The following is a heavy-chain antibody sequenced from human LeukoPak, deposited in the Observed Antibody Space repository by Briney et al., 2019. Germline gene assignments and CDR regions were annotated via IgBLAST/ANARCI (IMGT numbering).Heavy chain of an antibody. D-gene: IGHD1-7*01. CDR2: ISHSGST. Sequence: SETLSLTCAVYGGSFSGYYWSWIRQPPGKGLEWIGEISHSGSTNYNPSLKSRVTISVDTSKNQFSLKLSSVTAADAAVYYCARQENWNFLTVFDYWGQGTLVTVSS. J-gene: IGHJ4*02. V-gene: IGHV4-34*01. CDR1: GGSFSGYY. CDR3: ARQENWNFLTVFDY.